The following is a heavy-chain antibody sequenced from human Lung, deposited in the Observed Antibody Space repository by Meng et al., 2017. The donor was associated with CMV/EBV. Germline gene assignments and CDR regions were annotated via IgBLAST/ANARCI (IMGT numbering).Heavy chain of an antibody. CDR1: GGSIRSSSHY. CDR2: IYTSGTT. V-gene: IGHV4-39*07. J-gene: IGHJ4*02. D-gene: IGHD6-19*01. CDR3: ARAEADTGNFDY. Sequence: QLQAQGSGPGRVKPSETLSLTCTVSGGSIRSSSHYWGWIRQPPGKGLEWIGRIYTSGTTIYNPSLKSRLTLSLDTSKNQFSLKLNSVTAADTAVYYCARAEADTGNFDYWGQGTLVTVSS.